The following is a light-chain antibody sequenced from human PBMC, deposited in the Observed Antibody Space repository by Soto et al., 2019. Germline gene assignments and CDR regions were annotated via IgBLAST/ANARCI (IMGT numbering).Light chain of an antibody. CDR1: QGISSY. Sequence: IQLTQSPSSLSASVGDRVNITCRASQGISSYLAWYQQKPGRAPKLLIYAASTLQSGVPSRFSGSGSGTDFTPPISSRQPEDYSTYYCQQHNGNPSFTFGPGTKVDIK. CDR2: AAS. CDR3: QQHNGNPSFT. J-gene: IGKJ3*01. V-gene: IGKV1-9*01.